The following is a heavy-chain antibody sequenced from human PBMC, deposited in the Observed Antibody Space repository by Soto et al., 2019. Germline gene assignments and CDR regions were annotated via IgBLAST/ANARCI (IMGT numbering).Heavy chain of an antibody. J-gene: IGHJ6*02. Sequence: SETLSLTCAVYGGSFSDYFWTWIRQPPGKGLEWIGEINHSGSTNFNPSLKSRVAISADTSRNQFSLRVTSVTAADTAVYYCAGRGFASSSFHYYYYAVDVWGQGTTVTVSS. CDR3: AGRGFASSSFHYYYYAVDV. V-gene: IGHV4-34*01. CDR1: GGSFSDYF. CDR2: INHSGST. D-gene: IGHD6-6*01.